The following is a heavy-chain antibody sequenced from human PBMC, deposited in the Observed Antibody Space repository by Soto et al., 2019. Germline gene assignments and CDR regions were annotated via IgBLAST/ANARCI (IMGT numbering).Heavy chain of an antibody. D-gene: IGHD4-17*01. J-gene: IGHJ4*02. V-gene: IGHV4-31*03. Sequence: LSLTCTVSGGSISSGGYYWSWIRQHPGKGLEWIGYIYYSGSTYYNPSLKSRVTISVDTSKNQFSLKLSSVTAADTAVYYCARDHHGDYDYWGQGTLVTVSS. CDR2: IYYSGST. CDR1: GGSISSGGYY. CDR3: ARDHHGDYDY.